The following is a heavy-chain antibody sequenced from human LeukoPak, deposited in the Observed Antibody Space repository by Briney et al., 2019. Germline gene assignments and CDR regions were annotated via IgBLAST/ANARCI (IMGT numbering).Heavy chain of an antibody. V-gene: IGHV4-39*01. CDR1: GGSISISSYY. J-gene: IGHJ4*02. CDR3: ARGDDYGSGSYSALDY. D-gene: IGHD3-10*01. CDR2: IYYSGST. Sequence: SETLSLTCTVSGGSISISSYYWGWIRQPPGKGLEWIGSIYYSGSTYYNPSLKSRVTTSVDTSKNQFSLKLSSVTAADTAVYYCARGDDYGSGSYSALDYWGQGTLVTVSS.